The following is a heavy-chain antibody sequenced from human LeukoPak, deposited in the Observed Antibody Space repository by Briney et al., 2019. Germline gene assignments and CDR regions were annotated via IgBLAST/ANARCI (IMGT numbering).Heavy chain of an antibody. CDR1: GGSISSSNW. CDR3: ARRLAAAGRTLDY. Sequence: KPSQTLSLTCAVSGGSISSSNWWSWVRQPPGKGLEWIGEIYHSGSTNYNPSLKSRVTISVDKSKNQFSLKLSSVTAADTAVYYCARRLAAAGRTLDYWGQGTLVTVSS. V-gene: IGHV4-4*02. J-gene: IGHJ4*02. D-gene: IGHD6-13*01. CDR2: IYHSGST.